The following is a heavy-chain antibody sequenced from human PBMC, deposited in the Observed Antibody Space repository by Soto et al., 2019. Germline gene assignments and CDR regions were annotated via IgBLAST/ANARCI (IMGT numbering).Heavy chain of an antibody. V-gene: IGHV4-30-2*01. CDR1: GGSISSGGYS. CDR2: IYHSGST. CDR3: ARVVGDIVLVPAENWFDP. J-gene: IGHJ5*02. Sequence: QLQLQESGSGLVKPSQTLSLTCAVSGGSISSGGYSWSWIRQPPGKGLEWIGYIYHSGSTYYNPSLKSRVTISVDRSKNQFSLQLSSVTAADTAVYYCARVVGDIVLVPAENWFDPWGQGTLVTVSS. D-gene: IGHD2-2*01.